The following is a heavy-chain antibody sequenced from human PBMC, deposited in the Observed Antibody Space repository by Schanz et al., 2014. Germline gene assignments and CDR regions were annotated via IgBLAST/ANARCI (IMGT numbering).Heavy chain of an antibody. D-gene: IGHD2-8*02. CDR3: ARVGGGILTSWYSLDS. V-gene: IGHV4-59*01. CDR2: INHSGST. CDR1: GGSITGYY. J-gene: IGHJ4*02. Sequence: QLQLQESGPGLVKPSETLSLTCTVSGGSITGYYWSWIRQPPGKGLEWIGEINHSGSTNYNPSLKSRVTISVDTSKNQFSLKMTSLTAADTAVYFCARVGGGILTSWYSLDSWGQGTLVTVSS.